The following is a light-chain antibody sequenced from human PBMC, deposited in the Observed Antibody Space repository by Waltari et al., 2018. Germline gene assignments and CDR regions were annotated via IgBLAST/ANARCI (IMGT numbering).Light chain of an antibody. V-gene: IGLV2-11*02. CDR2: DVT. CDR1: GSAVGEFNS. Sequence: QSALTQPRSVSGSPGQSVTISCPGTGSAVGEFNSVSWYQQHPGKAPKLVIFDVTKRPSGVPDRFSGSKSGTSASLTVSGLQAEDEADYYCCSYAGIWVFGGGTKLTVL. J-gene: IGLJ3*02. CDR3: CSYAGIWV.